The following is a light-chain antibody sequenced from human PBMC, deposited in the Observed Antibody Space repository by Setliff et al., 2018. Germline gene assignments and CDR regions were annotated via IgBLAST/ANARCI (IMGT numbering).Light chain of an antibody. J-gene: IGLJ1*01. CDR3: SSYAGSSTLYV. Sequence: QSALTQPASVSGSPGQSITISCTGTSSDVGGYNYVSWYQQHPGKAPKLMIYDVSNRPSGVSNRFSGSKSANTASLTISGLQAEDEADYYCSSYAGSSTLYVFGT. CDR1: SSDVGGYNY. V-gene: IGLV2-14*03. CDR2: DVS.